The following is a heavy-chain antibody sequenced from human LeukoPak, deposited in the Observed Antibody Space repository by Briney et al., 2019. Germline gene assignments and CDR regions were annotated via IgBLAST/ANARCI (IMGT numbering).Heavy chain of an antibody. CDR1: GFTFSSNY. J-gene: IGHJ1*01. D-gene: IGHD4-23*01. CDR3: ARRGDGYGGMTARYFQH. Sequence: GGSLRLSCAAPGFTFSSNYMSWVRQAPGKGLEWVSVIYSGGSTYYADSVKGRFTISRDNTKNSLYLQMNSLRAEDTAVHYCARRGDGYGGMTARYFQHWGQGTLVTVSS. V-gene: IGHV3-53*01. CDR2: IYSGGST.